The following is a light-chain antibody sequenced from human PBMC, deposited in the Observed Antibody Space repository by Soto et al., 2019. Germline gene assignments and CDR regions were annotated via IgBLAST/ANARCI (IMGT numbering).Light chain of an antibody. CDR3: QSYDSSLSGFYV. J-gene: IGLJ1*01. CDR2: GNT. Sequence: QSVLTQPPSVSGAPGQRVTISCTGSSSNIGAGYDVHWYHQLPGTAPKLLIYGNTNRPSGVPDRFSGSKYGTSAALAITGLQAEDEADYYCQSYDSSLSGFYVFGTGTKLTVL. V-gene: IGLV1-40*01. CDR1: SSNIGAGYD.